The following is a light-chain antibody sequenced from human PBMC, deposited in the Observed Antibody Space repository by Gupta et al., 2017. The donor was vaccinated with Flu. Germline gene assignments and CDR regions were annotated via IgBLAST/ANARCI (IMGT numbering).Light chain of an antibody. CDR1: SSNMCAGYG. CDR3: QSYDSNMSGPV. CDR2: ETT. J-gene: IGLJ2*01. Sequence: SVFIQPPSAPAASGPRGTIVCTGSSSNMCAGYGVHWYQQMPGAAPKVLIFETTKRPSGLPERFSASKSGTSASLSITGLQAEDEADYYCQSYDSNMSGPVFGAGTKVTV. V-gene: IGLV1-40*01.